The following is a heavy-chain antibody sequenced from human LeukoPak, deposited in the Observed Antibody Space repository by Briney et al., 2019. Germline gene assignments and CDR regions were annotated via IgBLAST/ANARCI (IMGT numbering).Heavy chain of an antibody. CDR2: TYYRSTWYN. CDR3: ARRLTQYDCFDP. D-gene: IGHD2-2*01. CDR1: GDSVSSNSVT. V-gene: IGHV6-1*01. J-gene: IGHJ5*02. Sequence: SQTLSLTCAISGDSVSSNSVTWNWIRQSPSRGLEWMGRTYYRSTWYNDYAVSVRGRITVNPDTSKNQFSLHLNSVTPEDTAVYYCARRLTQYDCFDPWGQGILVTVSS.